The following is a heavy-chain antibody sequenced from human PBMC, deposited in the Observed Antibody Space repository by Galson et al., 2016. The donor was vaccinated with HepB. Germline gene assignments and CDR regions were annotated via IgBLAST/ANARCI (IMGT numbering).Heavy chain of an antibody. V-gene: IGHV3-66*01. Sequence: SLRLSCAASGFIVNNYYMNWVRQAPGKGLEWVSIIHSGGGTNYADSVKGRFTISRDNSKNTVYLQMNGLRVDDTAVYFCARGSEAPMDVWGQGTPVTVSS. CDR2: IHSGGGT. CDR1: GFIVNNYY. D-gene: IGHD1-14*01. J-gene: IGHJ6*02. CDR3: ARGSEAPMDV.